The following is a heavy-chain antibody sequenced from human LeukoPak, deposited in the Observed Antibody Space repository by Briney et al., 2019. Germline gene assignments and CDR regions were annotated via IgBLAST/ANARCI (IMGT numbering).Heavy chain of an antibody. V-gene: IGHV3-7*01. CDR2: INPDGSTE. J-gene: IGHJ3*02. D-gene: IGHD2-15*01. CDR3: ATEPGIGYAFDI. Sequence: GGSLRLSCVASGITFRNYWMSWVRQAPGKGLEWVANINPDGSTENYVHSVKGRFILSRDNARNSLSLQMNSLRAEDTAVYYCATEPGIGYAFDIWGRGTMVTVSS. CDR1: GITFRNYW.